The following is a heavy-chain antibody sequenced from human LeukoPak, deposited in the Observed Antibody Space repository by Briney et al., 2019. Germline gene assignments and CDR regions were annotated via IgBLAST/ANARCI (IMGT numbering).Heavy chain of an antibody. CDR3: STLTSRGLSDS. Sequence: GGSLRLSCAASGFTFSSSAMSWVRQAPGKGLEWVGRIKSKADGETIDYAAPVKGRFTFSRDDSKNMLHLQMNSLKSEDTAVYYCSTLTSRGLSDSWGQGTLVTVSS. CDR1: GFTFSSSA. J-gene: IGHJ4*02. D-gene: IGHD1-20*01. V-gene: IGHV3-15*01. CDR2: IKSKADGETI.